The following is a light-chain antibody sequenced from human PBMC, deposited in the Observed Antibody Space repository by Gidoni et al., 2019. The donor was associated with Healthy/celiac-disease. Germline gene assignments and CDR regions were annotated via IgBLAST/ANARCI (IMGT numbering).Light chain of an antibody. V-gene: IGKV1-5*03. CDR3: QQYNSYSRT. J-gene: IGKJ1*01. Sequence: IQMPQPPSTLSASEGDRVTITCRASQSISSWLAWYQQKPGKAPKLLIYKASSLESGVPSRFSGSGSGTEFTLTISSLQPDDFATYYCQQYNSYSRTFGQGTKVEIK. CDR1: QSISSW. CDR2: KAS.